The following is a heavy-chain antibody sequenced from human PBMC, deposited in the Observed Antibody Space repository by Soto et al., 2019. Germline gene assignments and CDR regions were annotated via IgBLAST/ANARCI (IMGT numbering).Heavy chain of an antibody. D-gene: IGHD3-22*01. J-gene: IGHJ4*02. CDR1: GFTFNSYA. CDR3: AKDRNYYDSSGYDY. Sequence: GGCLRLSCAASGFTFNSYAMSWVRQAPGKGLEWVSTIIGSGGSTYYADSVKGRFSVSRDNSKNTLYLQMNSLRAEDTAVYYCAKDRNYYDSSGYDYWGQGTLVTVSS. V-gene: IGHV3-23*01. CDR2: IIGSGGST.